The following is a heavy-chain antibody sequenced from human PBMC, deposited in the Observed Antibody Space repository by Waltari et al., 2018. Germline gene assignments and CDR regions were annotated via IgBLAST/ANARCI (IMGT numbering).Heavy chain of an antibody. Sequence: QVQLQESGPGLVKPSETLSLTCTVSGGSISSYYWSWIRQPAGKGLEWIGRIYTSGGPTYTPSLQTRVPMSVDTSTNLFSLKLRSVTAADTAVYYCAIDIVVVPAAMGGGNWFDPWGQGTLVTVSS. CDR1: GGSISSYY. CDR2: IYTSGGP. D-gene: IGHD2-2*01. V-gene: IGHV4-4*07. J-gene: IGHJ5*02. CDR3: AIDIVVVPAAMGGGNWFDP.